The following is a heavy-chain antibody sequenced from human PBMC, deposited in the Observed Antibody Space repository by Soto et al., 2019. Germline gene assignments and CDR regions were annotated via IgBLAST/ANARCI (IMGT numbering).Heavy chain of an antibody. CDR3: AREKGYGMDV. Sequence: SETLSLTCTVSGGSISSYYWSWIRQPPGKGLEWIGYIYYSGSTNYNPSLKSRVTISVDTSKNQFSLKLSSVTAADTAVYYCAREKGYGMDVWGQGTTVTVSS. CDR2: IYYSGST. CDR1: GGSISSYY. V-gene: IGHV4-59*01. J-gene: IGHJ6*02.